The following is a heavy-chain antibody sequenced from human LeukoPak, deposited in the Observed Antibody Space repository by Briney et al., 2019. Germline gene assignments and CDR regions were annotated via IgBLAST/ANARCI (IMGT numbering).Heavy chain of an antibody. J-gene: IGHJ3*02. CDR1: GGSISSYY. Sequence: TASETLSLTCTVSGGSISSYYWSWIRQPPGKGLEWIGYIYYSGSTNYNPSLKSRVTISVDTSKNQFSLKLSSVTAADTAVYYCASGSVEIDCFDIWGQGTMVTVSS. CDR2: IYYSGST. CDR3: ASGSVEIDCFDI. V-gene: IGHV4-59*08. D-gene: IGHD2-21*01.